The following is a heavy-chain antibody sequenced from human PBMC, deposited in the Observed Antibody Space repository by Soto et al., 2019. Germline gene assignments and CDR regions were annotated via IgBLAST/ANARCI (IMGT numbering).Heavy chain of an antibody. D-gene: IGHD1-26*01. J-gene: IGHJ4*02. CDR1: GFTFSNYA. Sequence: QPGGSLRLSCAASGFTFSNYAMTWVRQAPGKGLEWVTGFSGGSTYYADSVKGRFTISRDNSKNTLYLQMNSLRAEDTAVYYCARALYTGSYHAFDYWGQGTLVTVSS. CDR3: ARALYTGSYHAFDY. CDR2: FSGGST. V-gene: IGHV3-23*01.